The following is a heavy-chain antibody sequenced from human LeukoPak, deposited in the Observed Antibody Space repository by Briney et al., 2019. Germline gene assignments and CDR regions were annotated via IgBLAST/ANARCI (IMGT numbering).Heavy chain of an antibody. D-gene: IGHD2-2*01. V-gene: IGHV3-64*01. CDR1: GFTFSSYL. J-gene: IGHJ4*02. CDR2: IRSNGGST. Sequence: GGSLRVSCAASGFTFSSYLMHWVRQAPGKGLEYVSAIRSNGGSTHYANSVKGRFTISRDNSKNTLYLQMGSLRAEDMAVYYCARGGGYCTSCYGIDYWGQGTLVAVSS. CDR3: ARGGGYCTSCYGIDY.